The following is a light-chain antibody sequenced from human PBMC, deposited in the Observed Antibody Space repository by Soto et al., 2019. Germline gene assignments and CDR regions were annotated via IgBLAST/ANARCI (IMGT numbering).Light chain of an antibody. Sequence: DIQMTQSPSSVPASVGDRVTITCRASQGISSWLAWYQQKPGKAPKLLIYAASSLPSGVQSSFSGSGSGTDFTITISSQHPEDWATYYCQQTNSSPLTFGGGTKVEIK. V-gene: IGKV1-12*01. CDR2: AAS. J-gene: IGKJ4*01. CDR3: QQTNSSPLT. CDR1: QGISSW.